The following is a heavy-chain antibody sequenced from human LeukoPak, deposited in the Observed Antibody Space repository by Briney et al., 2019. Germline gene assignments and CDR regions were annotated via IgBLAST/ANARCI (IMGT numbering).Heavy chain of an antibody. V-gene: IGHV4-59*01. D-gene: IGHD3-9*01. CDR3: ARTARGDDILTGYWIDY. CDR2: IYYSGST. Sequence: SETLSLTCTVSGGSISSYYWSWIRQPPGKGLEWIGYIYYSGSTNYNPSLKSRVTISVDTSKNQFSLKLSSVTAADTAVYYCARTARGDDILTGYWIDYWGQGTLVTVSS. J-gene: IGHJ4*02. CDR1: GGSISSYY.